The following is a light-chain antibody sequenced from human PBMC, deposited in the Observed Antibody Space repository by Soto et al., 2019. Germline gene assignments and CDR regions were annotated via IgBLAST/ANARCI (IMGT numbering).Light chain of an antibody. J-gene: IGKJ1*01. CDR1: QSVSSN. Sequence: ETVMTQSPAPPSVSPGERATLSCRASQSVSSNLAWYQQQPGQAPRLLIYETSTRATGIPARFSGSGSGTEFTLTISSLQSEDFAVYYCHQYKDWWTFGQGTKVDIK. V-gene: IGKV3-15*01. CDR2: ETS. CDR3: HQYKDWWT.